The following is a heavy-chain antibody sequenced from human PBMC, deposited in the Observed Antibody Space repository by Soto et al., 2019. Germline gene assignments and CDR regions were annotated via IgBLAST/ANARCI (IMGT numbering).Heavy chain of an antibody. V-gene: IGHV4-30-4*01. CDR3: ARVAYYGRSFDI. D-gene: IGHD1-26*01. CDR2: IYYSGSS. CDR1: GGSISSGDYY. Sequence: SETLSLTCTVSGGSISSGDYYWSWIRRPPGKGLEWIGYIYYSGSSYYNPSLKSRVTISVDTSKNQFSLKVTSVTAADTAVYFCARVAYYGRSFDIWGQGTMVT. J-gene: IGHJ3*02.